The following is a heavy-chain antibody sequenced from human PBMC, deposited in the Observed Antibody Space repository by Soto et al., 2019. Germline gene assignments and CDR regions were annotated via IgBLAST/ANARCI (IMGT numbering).Heavy chain of an antibody. J-gene: IGHJ4*02. Sequence: QVQLVESGGGVVQPGTSLRLSCAASGFTFSTYGMHWVRQAPGKGLDWVALIWYDGSRTHYAESVKGRFTISRDNSRYTLCLQMNSLRVEDTAVYYCAREQIGVAGSTYDYWGQGTLVTVSS. CDR2: IWYDGSRT. D-gene: IGHD6-19*01. CDR1: GFTFSTYG. CDR3: AREQIGVAGSTYDY. V-gene: IGHV3-33*01.